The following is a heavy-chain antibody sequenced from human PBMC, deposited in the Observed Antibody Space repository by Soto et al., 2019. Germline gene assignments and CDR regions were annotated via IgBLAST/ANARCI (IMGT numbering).Heavy chain of an antibody. J-gene: IGHJ6*02. CDR1: GGTFSSYT. D-gene: IGHD4-17*01. Sequence: QVQLVQSGAEVKKPGSSVKVSCKASGGTFSSYTISWVRQAPGQGLEWMGRIIPILGIANYAQKFQGRVTITADKSTSTAYMELSSLRSEDTAVYYCARAATVVTPRMNYYYYGMDVWGQGTTVTVSS. CDR2: IIPILGIA. V-gene: IGHV1-69*02. CDR3: ARAATVVTPRMNYYYYGMDV.